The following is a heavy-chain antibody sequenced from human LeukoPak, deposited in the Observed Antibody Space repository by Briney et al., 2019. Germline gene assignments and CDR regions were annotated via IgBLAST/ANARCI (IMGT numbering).Heavy chain of an antibody. CDR1: GGSISSSSYY. V-gene: IGHV4-39*07. D-gene: IGHD4-17*01. J-gene: IGHJ4*02. CDR3: ARDTSYGDNEGY. Sequence: SETLSLTCTVSGGSISSSSYYWGWIRQPPGKGLEWIGSIYYSGSTYYNPSLKSRVTISVDTSKNQFSLKLSSVTAADTAVYYCARDTSYGDNEGYWGQGTLVTVSS. CDR2: IYYSGST.